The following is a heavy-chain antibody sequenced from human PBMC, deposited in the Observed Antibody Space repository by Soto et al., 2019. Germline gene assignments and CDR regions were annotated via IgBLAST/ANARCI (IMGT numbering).Heavy chain of an antibody. J-gene: IGHJ4*02. V-gene: IGHV4-30-2*01. Sequence: QLQLQESGSGLVKPSQTLSLTCAVSGGSIRSGGSSWSWIRQPPGKGLEWIGYIYHSGSTYYNPSLKSRVTISLDRSKNQFSLNLSSVTAADTAVYYCARADCSGGTCYKPNGNFDYWGQGTLVTVSS. CDR2: IYHSGST. CDR1: GGSIRSGGSS. D-gene: IGHD2-15*01. CDR3: ARADCSGGTCYKPNGNFDY.